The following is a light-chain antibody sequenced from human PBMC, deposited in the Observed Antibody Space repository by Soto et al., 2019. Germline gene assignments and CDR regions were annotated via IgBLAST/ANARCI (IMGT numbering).Light chain of an antibody. CDR1: GGSIASNY. CDR3: PSYDSNNHVV. V-gene: IGLV6-57*04. J-gene: IGLJ2*01. CDR2: VFD. Sequence: NFMLTQPHSVSESPGETVTISCTRTGGSIASNYVPWYQQRPGSAPSTVIYVFDQRPSGVTDRFSGSIDSSSNSASLTISALKTESAAYYYCPSYDSNNHVVLGGGTKLTV.